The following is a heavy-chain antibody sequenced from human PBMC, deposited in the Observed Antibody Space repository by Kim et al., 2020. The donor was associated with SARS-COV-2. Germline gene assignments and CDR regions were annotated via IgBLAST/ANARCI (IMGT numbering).Heavy chain of an antibody. D-gene: IGHD3-9*01. CDR1: GFSFTDHY. J-gene: IGHJ4*02. Sequence: GGSLRLSCAASGFSFTDHYMDWVRQAPGKGLECIGRIRNKANGYTTQSIASVKGRFSFSRDDSKNSMYLQMNSLETEDTAVYYCARGGGSDWSTTAIDYWGQGTLVTVSS. CDR2: IRNKANGYTT. CDR3: ARGGGSDWSTTAIDY. V-gene: IGHV3-72*01.